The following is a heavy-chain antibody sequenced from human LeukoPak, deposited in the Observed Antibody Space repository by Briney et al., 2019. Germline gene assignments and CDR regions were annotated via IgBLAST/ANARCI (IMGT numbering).Heavy chain of an antibody. D-gene: IGHD3-3*01. V-gene: IGHV3-21*01. CDR2: ISGSGSSI. CDR3: AKPLLEWLLYAGYN. Sequence: GGSLRLSCVASEFTFSAYGMSWVRQAPGTGLEWVSSISGSGSSIHYKESVRGRFTISRDNSGNSIYLQMNSLRAEDTAVYYCAKPLLEWLLYAGYNWGQGTLVTVSS. J-gene: IGHJ4*02. CDR1: EFTFSAYG.